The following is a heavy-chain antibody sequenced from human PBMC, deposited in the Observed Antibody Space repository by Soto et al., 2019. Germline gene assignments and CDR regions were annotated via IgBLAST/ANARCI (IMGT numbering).Heavy chain of an antibody. CDR2: IKHRGTT. J-gene: IGHJ4*02. V-gene: IGHV4-34*02. D-gene: IGHD6-19*01. Sequence: QVQLQQWGAGLLKPSETLSLTCAVYGGSFRNYFWTWIRQPPGKGLEWIGEIKHRGTTSYNPSLKSRLTISVDRSKSQFSLKLFSVTAADTAVYYCARGKWLDNDWGPGTLVTVSS. CDR3: ARGKWLDND. CDR1: GGSFRNYF.